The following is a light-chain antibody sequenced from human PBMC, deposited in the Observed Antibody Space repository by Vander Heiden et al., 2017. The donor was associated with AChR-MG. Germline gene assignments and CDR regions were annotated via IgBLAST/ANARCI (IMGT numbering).Light chain of an antibody. J-gene: IGKJ1*01. CDR1: QSVSSN. Sequence: EMVITQSPATLSVSLGERATLSCRASQSVSSNLAWYQQRPGQAPRLLIYGASTRATGVPARFSGSGSGTEFTLTISSLQSEDFAVYYCQQWNNWPPTWTFGQGTKVEIK. V-gene: IGKV3-15*01. CDR3: QQWNNWPPTWT. CDR2: GAS.